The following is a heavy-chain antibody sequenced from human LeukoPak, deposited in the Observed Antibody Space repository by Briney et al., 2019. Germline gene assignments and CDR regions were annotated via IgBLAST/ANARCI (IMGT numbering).Heavy chain of an antibody. CDR1: GGSISSSSYY. V-gene: IGHV4-39*07. CDR3: AREFVENWFDP. J-gene: IGHJ5*02. Sequence: PSETLSLTCTVSGGSISSSSYYWGWIRQPPGKGLEWIGSICYSGSTYYNPSLKSRVTISVDTSKNQFSLKLSSVTAADTAVYYCAREFVENWFDPWGQGTLVTVSS. CDR2: ICYSGST. D-gene: IGHD2-21*01.